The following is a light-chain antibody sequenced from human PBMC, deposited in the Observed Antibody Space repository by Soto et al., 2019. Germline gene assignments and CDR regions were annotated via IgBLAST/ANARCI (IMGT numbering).Light chain of an antibody. CDR3: RQHNAYPWT. J-gene: IGKJ1*01. Sequence: DIQMTQSPSSLSASVGDRVTMTCRASQDIGINLGWFQQKPGKAPKRLIYVASSLQSGVPSRFSGSGSGTEFTLTISRLQPEDFASYFCRQHNAYPWTFGEGTKVEV. CDR2: VAS. V-gene: IGKV1-17*01. CDR1: QDIGIN.